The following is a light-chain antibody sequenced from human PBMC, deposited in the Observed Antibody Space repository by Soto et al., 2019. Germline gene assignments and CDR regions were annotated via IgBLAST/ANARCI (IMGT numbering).Light chain of an antibody. CDR3: QQSYSTPRT. J-gene: IGKJ1*01. CDR1: QRISSH. CDR2: AAS. V-gene: IGKV1-39*01. Sequence: DIQMTQSPSSLSASVGDRVTIACRASQRISSHLNWYQQKPGEAPNLLIYAASNLQSGVPSRFSGSGSGTDFTLTISSLQPEDFATYYCQQSYSTPRTFGQGTQGGYQ.